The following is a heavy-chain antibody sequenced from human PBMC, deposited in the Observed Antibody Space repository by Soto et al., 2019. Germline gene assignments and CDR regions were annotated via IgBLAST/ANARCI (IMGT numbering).Heavy chain of an antibody. V-gene: IGHV3-15*01. D-gene: IGHD2-15*01. J-gene: IGHJ4*02. CDR3: TTLYCSGGSCRILYFDY. CDR2: IKSKTDGGTT. CDR1: GFTFSNAW. Sequence: PGGSLRLSCAASGFTFSNAWMSWVRQAPGKGLEWVGRIKSKTDGGTTDYAAPVKGRFTISRDDSKNTLYLQMNSLKTEDTAVYYCTTLYCSGGSCRILYFDYWGQGTLVTVSS.